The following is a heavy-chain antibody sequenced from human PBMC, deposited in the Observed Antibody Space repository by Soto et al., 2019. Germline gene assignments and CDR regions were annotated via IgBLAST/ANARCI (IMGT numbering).Heavy chain of an antibody. CDR2: ISGSGGST. CDR3: AGRITVAGALAY. J-gene: IGHJ4*02. CDR1: GFTFSSYA. Sequence: GGSLRLSCAASGFTFSSYAMSWVRQAPGKGLEWVSAISGSGGSTFYVDSVKGRFTISRDNSKNTLFLQTNSLRAEETAVYYGAGRITVAGALAYWGQGTLVTVSS. D-gene: IGHD6-19*01. V-gene: IGHV3-23*01.